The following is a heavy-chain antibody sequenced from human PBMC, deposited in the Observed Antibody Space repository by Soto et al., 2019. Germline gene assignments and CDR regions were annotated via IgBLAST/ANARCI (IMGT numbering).Heavy chain of an antibody. CDR2: INNSGRT. D-gene: IGHD3-16*01. CDR3: ARGYPVWANGLDV. J-gene: IGHJ6*02. V-gene: IGHV4-34*02. Sequence: QVQLQQWGAGLLKPSETLSLTCAVYGGSLNIYYWSWIRQPPGKGLEWIGEINNSGRTKYNPSLKTRVTISVDTSKNQVSLNLSSVTSADTAVYYCARGYPVWANGLDVWGQGTTVTVSS. CDR1: GGSLNIYY.